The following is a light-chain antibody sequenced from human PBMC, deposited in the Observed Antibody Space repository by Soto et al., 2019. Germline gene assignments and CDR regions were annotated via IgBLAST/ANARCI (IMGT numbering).Light chain of an antibody. J-gene: IGKJ4*01. V-gene: IGKV1-39*01. Sequence: DIELTQSPASLSLSVGDRATITCRASQSIGRYLTWYQQKPGRAPKLLISDASSLPTGVPSRFSGSGSGTDFTLTISSLQPEDFATYYCQQSYYTPPTFGRGTKVDIK. CDR1: QSIGRY. CDR3: QQSYYTPPT. CDR2: DAS.